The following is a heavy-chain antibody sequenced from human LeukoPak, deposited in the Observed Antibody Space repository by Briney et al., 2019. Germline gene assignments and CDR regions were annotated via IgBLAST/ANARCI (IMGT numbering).Heavy chain of an antibody. Sequence: AQTLSLTCTVSGRPISSRDYYWRWVRQPPGKGLEWNGYLYYSGSTYYNPSLKSRVTISVDTSKNQFSLKLSSVTAADTAVYYCAREGVIRGGFDYWGQGTLVTVSS. D-gene: IGHD3-10*01. V-gene: IGHV4-30-4*01. CDR1: GRPISSRDYY. CDR2: LYYSGST. J-gene: IGHJ4*02. CDR3: AREGVIRGGFDY.